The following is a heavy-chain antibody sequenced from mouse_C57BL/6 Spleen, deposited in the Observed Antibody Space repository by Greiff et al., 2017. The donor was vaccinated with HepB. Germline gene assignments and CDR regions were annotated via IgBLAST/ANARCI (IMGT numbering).Heavy chain of an antibody. J-gene: IGHJ4*01. D-gene: IGHD1-1*01. V-gene: IGHV5-9*01. Sequence: EVKLVESGGGLVKPGGSLKLSCAASGFTFSSYTMSWVRQTPEKRLEWVATISGGGGNTYYPDSVKGRFTISRDNAKNTLYLQMSSLRSEDTALYYCARHPHYYGSSYYAMDYWGQGTSVTVSS. CDR1: GFTFSSYT. CDR3: ARHPHYYGSSYYAMDY. CDR2: ISGGGGNT.